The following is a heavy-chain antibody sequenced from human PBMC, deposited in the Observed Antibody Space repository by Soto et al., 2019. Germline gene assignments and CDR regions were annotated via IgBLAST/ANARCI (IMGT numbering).Heavy chain of an antibody. J-gene: IGHJ4*02. CDR2: INAGNGNT. V-gene: IGHV1-3*01. Sequence: QVQLVQSGAEVKKPGASVKVSCKASGYTFTSYAMHWVRQAPGQRLEWMGWINAGNGNTKYSQKFQGRVTITRDTSARTAYMHLSRLRSEATSVYYSARTRGYYSNDYWGQATLVTVSS. CDR3: ARTRGYYSNDY. CDR1: GYTFTSYA. D-gene: IGHD3-22*01.